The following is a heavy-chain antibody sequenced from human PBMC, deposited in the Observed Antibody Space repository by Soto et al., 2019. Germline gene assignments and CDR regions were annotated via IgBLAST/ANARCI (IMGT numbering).Heavy chain of an antibody. Sequence: GGSLRLSCAASGFTFSSYGMHWVHQAPGKGLEWVAVISYDGSNKYYADSVKGRFTISRDNSKNTLYLQMNSLRAEDTAVYYCAKDQSTDGHSLFDYWGQGTLVTVSS. D-gene: IGHD4-4*01. J-gene: IGHJ4*02. V-gene: IGHV3-30*18. CDR2: ISYDGSNK. CDR1: GFTFSSYG. CDR3: AKDQSTDGHSLFDY.